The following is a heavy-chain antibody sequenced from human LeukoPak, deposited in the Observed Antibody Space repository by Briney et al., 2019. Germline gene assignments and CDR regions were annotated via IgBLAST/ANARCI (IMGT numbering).Heavy chain of an antibody. V-gene: IGHV3-30*18. Sequence: GRSLRLSCAASGFTFSTFYMHWVRQAPGKGREWVAVFSSDGRSTFYAENVQGRFTLSRDNSKNTLSLQMNSLRAEDTAVYYCAKSYYYHSGSFDYWGQGTLVTVSS. J-gene: IGHJ4*02. CDR3: AKSYYYHSGSFDY. D-gene: IGHD3-10*01. CDR2: FSSDGRST. CDR1: GFTFSTFY.